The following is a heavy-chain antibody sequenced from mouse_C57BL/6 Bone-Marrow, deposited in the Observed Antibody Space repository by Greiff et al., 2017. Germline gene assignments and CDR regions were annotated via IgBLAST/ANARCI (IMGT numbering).Heavy chain of an antibody. CDR3: ARGTRGFFFAY. Sequence: VQLQQSGAELVKPGASVKISCKASCYAFSSYWMNWVKQRPGKGLEWIGQIYPGDGDTNYNGKFKGKATLTADKSSSTAYMQLSSLTSEDSAFYFCARGTRGFFFAYWGQGTLVTVSA. V-gene: IGHV1-80*01. CDR1: CYAFSSYW. CDR2: IYPGDGDT. J-gene: IGHJ3*01.